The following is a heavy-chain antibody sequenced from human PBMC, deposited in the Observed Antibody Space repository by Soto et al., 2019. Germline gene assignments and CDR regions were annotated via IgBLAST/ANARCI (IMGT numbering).Heavy chain of an antibody. V-gene: IGHV3-48*01. D-gene: IGHD3-10*01. Sequence: GGSLRLSCAASGFTFSSYTMNWVRQAPGKGLEWVSYISLSGSDMYYAGSVKGRFTISRDNAKNSLSLQMNSLRAEDTAVYYCVRDHIWSFDYWGQGTPVTSPQ. CDR2: ISLSGSDM. J-gene: IGHJ4*02. CDR3: VRDHIWSFDY. CDR1: GFTFSSYT.